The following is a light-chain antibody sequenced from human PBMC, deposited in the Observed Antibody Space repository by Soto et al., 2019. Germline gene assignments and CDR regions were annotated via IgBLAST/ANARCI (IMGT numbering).Light chain of an antibody. CDR3: CSYTGSYTWV. CDR1: TSDVGGYNY. Sequence: QSALTQPRSVSGSPGQSVTISCTGTTSDVGGYNYVSWYQQYPGKALKFMIYDVNKRPSGVPDRFSGSKSGNTASLTISGLQAEDEADYYCCSYTGSYTWVFGGGTKLTVL. J-gene: IGLJ3*02. V-gene: IGLV2-11*01. CDR2: DVN.